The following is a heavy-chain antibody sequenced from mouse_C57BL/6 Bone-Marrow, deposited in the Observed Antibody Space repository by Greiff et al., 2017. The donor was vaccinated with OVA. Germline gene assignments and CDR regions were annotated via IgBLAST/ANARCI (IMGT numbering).Heavy chain of an antibody. CDR3: ARSPPYGYDAWFAY. Sequence: QVQLQQSGPELVKPGASVKLSCKASGYTFTSYDINWVKQRPGQGLEWIGWTYPRDGSTKYNEKFKGKATLTVDTSSSTAYLELHSLTSEDSAVYFCARSPPYGYDAWFAYWGQGTLVTVSA. CDR1: GYTFTSYD. CDR2: TYPRDGST. J-gene: IGHJ3*01. V-gene: IGHV1-85*01. D-gene: IGHD2-2*01.